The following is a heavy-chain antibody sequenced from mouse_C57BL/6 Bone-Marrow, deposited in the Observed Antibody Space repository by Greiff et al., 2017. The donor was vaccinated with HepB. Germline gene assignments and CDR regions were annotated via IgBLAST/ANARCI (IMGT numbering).Heavy chain of an antibody. CDR1: GYAFSSSW. Sequence: VQLQQSGPELVKPGASVKISCKASGYAFSSSWMNWVKQRPGKRLEWIGRIYPGVGDTNYNGKFKGKATLTADKSSSTAYMQLSSLTSEDSAVYFCARRGGSSYVDYWGQGTTLTVSS. V-gene: IGHV1-82*01. CDR2: IYPGVGDT. CDR3: ARRGGSSYVDY. D-gene: IGHD1-1*01. J-gene: IGHJ2*01.